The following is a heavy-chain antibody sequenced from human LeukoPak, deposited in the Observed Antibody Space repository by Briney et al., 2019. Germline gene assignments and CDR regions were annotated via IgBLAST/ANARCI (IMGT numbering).Heavy chain of an antibody. V-gene: IGHV1-2*02. CDR1: GYTFTGYY. Sequence: ASVKVSCKASGYTFTGYYMHWVRQAPGQGLEWMGWINPNSGGTNYAQKFQGRVTMTRDTSISTAYMELSRLRSDDTAVCYCARRVVAVVARTYDYWGQGTLVTVSS. CDR2: INPNSGGT. CDR3: ARRVVAVVARTYDY. D-gene: IGHD2-15*01. J-gene: IGHJ4*02.